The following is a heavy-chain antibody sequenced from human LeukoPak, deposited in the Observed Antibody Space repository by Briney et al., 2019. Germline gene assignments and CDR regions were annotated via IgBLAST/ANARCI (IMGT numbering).Heavy chain of an antibody. V-gene: IGHV1-2*02. Sequence: ASVKVSCKASGYTFIGYYIHWVRQAPGQGLEWMGSVNPKSGVTDYAQKFQGRITLTRDTSSSTAYMELRSLRSDDTAVYYCATQPGRGSPIKFWGQGTMVTVSS. J-gene: IGHJ4*02. CDR3: ATQPGRGSPIKF. CDR1: GYTFIGYY. CDR2: VNPKSGVT. D-gene: IGHD2-8*02.